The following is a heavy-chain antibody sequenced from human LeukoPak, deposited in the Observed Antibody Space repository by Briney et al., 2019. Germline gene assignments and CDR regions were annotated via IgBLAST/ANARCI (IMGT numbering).Heavy chain of an antibody. J-gene: IGHJ4*02. CDR2: ISAYNGNT. D-gene: IGHD6-13*01. CDR3: ARDRGRGSSSWYDY. Sequence: GASVKVSCKASGYTFTSYGISWVRQAPGQGLEWMGWISAYNGNTNYAQRLQGRVTMTTDTSTSTAYMELRSLRSDDTAVYYCARDRGRGSSSWYDYWGQGTLVTVSS. V-gene: IGHV1-18*01. CDR1: GYTFTSYG.